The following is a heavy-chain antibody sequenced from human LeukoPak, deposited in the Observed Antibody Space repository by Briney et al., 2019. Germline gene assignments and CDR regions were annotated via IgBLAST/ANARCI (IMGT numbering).Heavy chain of an antibody. CDR2: ISYDGSNI. Sequence: GGSLRLSCAASGFTFSIYGMHWVRQAPGKGLEWVAVISYDGSNIYYADSVKGRFTISRDNSKDTLFLQMNSLRAEDTAVYYCARRRTGTFFFDYWGQGTLVTVSS. V-gene: IGHV3-30*03. CDR3: ARRRTGTFFFDY. D-gene: IGHD1-7*01. CDR1: GFTFSIYG. J-gene: IGHJ4*02.